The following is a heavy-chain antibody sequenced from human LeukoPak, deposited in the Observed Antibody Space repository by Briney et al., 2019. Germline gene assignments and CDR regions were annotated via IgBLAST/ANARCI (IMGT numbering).Heavy chain of an antibody. V-gene: IGHV4-4*07. CDR3: ARGSSLLRPRNSGWGGAFDV. J-gene: IGHJ3*01. CDR1: GGSISSYN. D-gene: IGHD6-19*01. CDR2: IIYSETT. Sequence: SETLSLTCTVSGGSISSYNWSWIRQPAGQGLEWIGSIIYSETTYYSSSLKRRVTISVDTSKTQYSLNLSSMTAAATALYYCARGSSLLRPRNSGWGGAFDVWGQGTVVPVSS.